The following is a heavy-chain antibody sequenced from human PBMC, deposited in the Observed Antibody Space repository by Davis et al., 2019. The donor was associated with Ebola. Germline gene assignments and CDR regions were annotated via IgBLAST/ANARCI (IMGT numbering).Heavy chain of an antibody. Sequence: ASVTVSCKASGYTFTSYGISWVRQAPGQGLEWMGWISAYNGNTNYAQKLQGRVTMTTDTSTSTAYMELRSLRSDDTAVYYCTITGTRYYYYGMDVWGQGTTVTVSS. CDR3: TITGTRYYYYGMDV. J-gene: IGHJ6*02. CDR2: ISAYNGNT. CDR1: GYTFTSYG. D-gene: IGHD1-20*01. V-gene: IGHV1-18*01.